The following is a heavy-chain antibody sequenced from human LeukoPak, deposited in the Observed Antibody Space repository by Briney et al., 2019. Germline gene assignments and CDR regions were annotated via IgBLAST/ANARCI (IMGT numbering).Heavy chain of an antibody. CDR3: ARDPGRWYYYDSSGYCFDY. CDR1: GGSISSSSYY. J-gene: IGHJ4*02. D-gene: IGHD3-22*01. V-gene: IGHV4-39*07. CDR2: IYYSGST. Sequence: PSETLSLTCTVSGGSISSSSYYWGWIRQPPGKGLEWIGSIYYSGSTYYNPSLKSRVTISVDTSKNQFSLKLSSVTAADTAVYYCARDPGRWYYYDSSGYCFDYWGQGTLVTVSS.